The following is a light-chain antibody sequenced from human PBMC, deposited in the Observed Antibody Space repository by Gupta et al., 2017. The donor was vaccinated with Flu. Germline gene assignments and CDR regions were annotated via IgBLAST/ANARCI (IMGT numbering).Light chain of an antibody. CDR3: QSADITGASRV. CDR1: ALSKQY. Sequence: SYELTQPPAMSVSPGQTATIPCPGAALSKQYVYWYRQRPGKAPVLLIYKDTERASGIPDRVSGSSSGTRVTLTIRGVQTEDEADYYCQSADITGASRVFGGGT. CDR2: KDT. J-gene: IGLJ3*02. V-gene: IGLV3-25*02.